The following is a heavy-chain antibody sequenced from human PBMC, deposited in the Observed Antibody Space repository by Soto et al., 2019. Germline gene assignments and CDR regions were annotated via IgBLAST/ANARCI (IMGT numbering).Heavy chain of an antibody. CDR3: ARDPHEFWTSYWFDP. Sequence: ASVKVSCKISGYTFNTYGINWVRQAPGQGPELMGWISAYDGKTTYAEKFQGRVTLTTDTSTSTACMELRSLRSDDTAIYYCARDPHEFWTSYWFDPWGQGTPVTVSS. CDR2: ISAYDGKT. D-gene: IGHD3-3*01. V-gene: IGHV1-18*01. CDR1: GYTFNTYG. J-gene: IGHJ5*02.